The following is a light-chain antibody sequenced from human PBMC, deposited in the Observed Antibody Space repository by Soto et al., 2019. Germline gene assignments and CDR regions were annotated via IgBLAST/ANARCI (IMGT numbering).Light chain of an antibody. Sequence: DIQMTQSPSTLSASEGDRVTITCRASQRIGNWLAWYQQKTGKAPKLLIYKASILQSGVPARFSGSGSGTEFTLTISSLQPDDFATYYCQQYDSYPYTVGQGTKREFK. V-gene: IGKV1-5*03. J-gene: IGKJ2*01. CDR1: QRIGNW. CDR2: KAS. CDR3: QQYDSYPYT.